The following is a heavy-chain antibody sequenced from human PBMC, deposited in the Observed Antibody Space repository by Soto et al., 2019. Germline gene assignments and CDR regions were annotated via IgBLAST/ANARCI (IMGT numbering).Heavy chain of an antibody. V-gene: IGHV1-69*13. Sequence: SVKVSCKASGGTFSSYAISWVRQAPGQGLEWMGGISPIFGTANYAQKFQGRVTITADESTSTAYMELSSLRSEDTAVYYCAREISGSYYNWFDPWGQGTLVTVSS. CDR1: GGTFSSYA. J-gene: IGHJ5*02. CDR2: ISPIFGTA. D-gene: IGHD1-26*01. CDR3: AREISGSYYNWFDP.